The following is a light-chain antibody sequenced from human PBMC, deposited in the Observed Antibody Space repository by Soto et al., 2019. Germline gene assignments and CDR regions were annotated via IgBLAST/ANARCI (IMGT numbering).Light chain of an antibody. CDR3: QAWDNSTAI. Sequence: SYELTQPPSVSVSPGQTASISCSGDNLGNKSPCWYQQKPGQSPVLVIYQDTKRPSGIPERFSGSKSGNTATLTISGTQAMDEADYYCQAWDNSTAIFGGGTKLTVL. CDR2: QDT. J-gene: IGLJ2*01. CDR1: NLGNKS. V-gene: IGLV3-1*01.